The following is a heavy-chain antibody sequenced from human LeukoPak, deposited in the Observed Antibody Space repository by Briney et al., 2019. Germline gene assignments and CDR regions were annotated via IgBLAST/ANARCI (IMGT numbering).Heavy chain of an antibody. J-gene: IGHJ4*02. V-gene: IGHV1-18*01. CDR2: ISAYNGNT. CDR3: AREGKDIVVVPAAIKGTDFDY. D-gene: IGHD2-2*01. Sequence: ASVKVSCKAPGYTFTSYGISWVRQAPGQGLEWMGWISAYNGNTNYAQKLQGRVTMTTDTSTSTAYMELRSLRSDDTAVYYCAREGKDIVVVPAAIKGTDFDYWGQGTLVTVSS. CDR1: GYTFTSYG.